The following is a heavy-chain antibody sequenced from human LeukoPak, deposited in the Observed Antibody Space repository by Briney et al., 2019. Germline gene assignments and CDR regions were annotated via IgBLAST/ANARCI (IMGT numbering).Heavy chain of an antibody. V-gene: IGHV4-39*01. J-gene: IGHJ4*02. CDR1: GGSISSSSYY. CDR2: IYYSGST. D-gene: IGHD1-26*01. Sequence: SETLSLTCTVSGGSISSSSYYWGWIRQPPGKGLEWIGSIYYSGSTYYNPSLKSRVTISVDTSKNQFSLKLSSVTAADTAVYYCARHSRTYYDFDYWGQGTLVTVSS. CDR3: ARHSRTYYDFDY.